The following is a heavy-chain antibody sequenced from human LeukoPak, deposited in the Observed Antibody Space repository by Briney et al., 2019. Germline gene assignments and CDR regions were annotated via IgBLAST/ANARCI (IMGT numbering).Heavy chain of an antibody. J-gene: IGHJ4*02. D-gene: IGHD3-22*01. V-gene: IGHV1-69*04. CDR1: GGTFSSYA. CDR2: IIPILGIA. Sequence: SVKVSCKASGGTFSSYAISWVRQAPGQGLEWMGRIIPILGIANYAQKFQGRVTITADKSTSTAYMELSSLRSEDTAVYYCARDYYDSSGFTPPSDYWGQGTLVTVSS. CDR3: ARDYYDSSGFTPPSDY.